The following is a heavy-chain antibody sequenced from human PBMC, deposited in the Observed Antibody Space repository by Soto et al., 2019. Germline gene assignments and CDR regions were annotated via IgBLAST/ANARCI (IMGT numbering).Heavy chain of an antibody. CDR2: ISWNSGNI. CDR3: VRSKGGYSYGTPFDY. J-gene: IGHJ4*02. D-gene: IGHD5-18*01. CDR1: GFTFDDYA. Sequence: EVQLEESGGALVQPGRSLRLSCAASGFTFDDYATYWVRQVLGKGLAWVSSISWNSGNIAYPDSVKGRFTTSRDNAKNSLYLQMNSLRPEDTALYYCVRSKGGYSYGTPFDYWGQGTLVTVSS. V-gene: IGHV3-9*01.